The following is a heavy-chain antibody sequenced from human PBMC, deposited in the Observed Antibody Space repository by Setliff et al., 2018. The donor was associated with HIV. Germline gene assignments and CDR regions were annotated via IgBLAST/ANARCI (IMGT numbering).Heavy chain of an antibody. D-gene: IGHD3-10*01. CDR3: ARHPAEGSGSYAALKRYFDL. V-gene: IGHV4-39*01. J-gene: IGHJ2*01. Sequence: SETLSLTCTVSGASIGSSTYYWGCIRQSPGKGLEWIGSIYYSGSTYYNPSLKSRVTISRDTSKNHFSLKLSSVTAADTAIYYCARHPAEGSGSYAALKRYFDLWGRGTLVTVSS. CDR2: IYYSGST. CDR1: GASIGSSTYY.